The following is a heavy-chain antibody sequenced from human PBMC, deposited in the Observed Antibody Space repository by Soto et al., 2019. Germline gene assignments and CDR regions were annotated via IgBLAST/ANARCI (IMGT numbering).Heavy chain of an antibody. J-gene: IGHJ3*02. V-gene: IGHV3-53*01. CDR1: GFTVSADH. CDR2: IYYGGTT. Sequence: SCAASGFTVSADHMSWVRQAPGKGPEWVSVIYYGGTTYYADSVQGRFTISRDKSKNTLYLQMNDLRADDTAGYYCAREAAGFDIWGQGTMVTVSS. CDR3: AREAAGFDI.